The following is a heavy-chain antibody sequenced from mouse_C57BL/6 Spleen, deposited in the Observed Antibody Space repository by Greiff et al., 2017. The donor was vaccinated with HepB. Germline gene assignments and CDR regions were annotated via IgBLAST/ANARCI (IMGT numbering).Heavy chain of an antibody. CDR2: ISDGGSYT. CDR3: AREGNLDYFDY. CDR1: GFTFSSYA. J-gene: IGHJ2*01. Sequence: EVQGVESGGGLVKPGGSLKLSCAASGFTFSSYAMSWVRQTPEKRLEWVATISDGGSYTYYPDNVKGRFTISRDNAKNNLYLQMSHLKSEDTAMYYCAREGNLDYFDYWGQGTTLTVSS. V-gene: IGHV5-4*01.